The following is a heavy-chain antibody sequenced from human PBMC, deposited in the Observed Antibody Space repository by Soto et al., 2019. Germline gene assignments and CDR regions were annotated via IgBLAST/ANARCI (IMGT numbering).Heavy chain of an antibody. CDR1: GFSINTYGVG. J-gene: IGHJ5*02. D-gene: IGHD1-1*01. CDR2: IYWDDDK. Sequence: QITLKESGPPLVKPTQTLTLTCTFSGFSINTYGVGVGWIRQAPGKALEWLAFIYWDDDKRYSPSLKSRLTISKDTSKTHVVLTMSNMDPVYTCTYYCAHRIPFYPYWNHGWFDAWGQGTLFTVSS. V-gene: IGHV2-5*02. CDR3: AHRIPFYPYWNHGWFDA.